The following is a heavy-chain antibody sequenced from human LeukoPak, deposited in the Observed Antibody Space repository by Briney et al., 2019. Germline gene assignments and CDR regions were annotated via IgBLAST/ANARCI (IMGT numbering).Heavy chain of an antibody. CDR3: ARQSLGPSRSGTSNIWFDP. J-gene: IGHJ5*02. Sequence: SETLSLTCTVSGDSISSYYWSWLRQPPGKGLEWLGFIYYSGNTNYNPSLKSRVTISVDTPKNQFSLKLTSVTAADTAVYYCARQSLGPSRSGTSNIWFDPWGQGTLVTVSS. CDR2: IYYSGNT. CDR1: GDSISSYY. V-gene: IGHV4-59*08. D-gene: IGHD3-10*01.